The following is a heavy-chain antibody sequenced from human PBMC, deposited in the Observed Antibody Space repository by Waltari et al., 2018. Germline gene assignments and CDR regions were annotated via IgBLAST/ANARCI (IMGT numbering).Heavy chain of an antibody. V-gene: IGHV3-11*01. D-gene: IGHD5-12*01. Sequence: QVQLVESGGDLVKPGGSLRLSCEVSSFAFSDYYMIWIRQAPGKGLEWVSYISSGGTTKYYADSVRGRFIISRDNAKNTLYLQMNSLRVEDTAVYYCARDRGQSGYGEAYWGQGTLVTVSS. CDR1: SFAFSDYY. CDR2: ISSGGTTK. J-gene: IGHJ4*02. CDR3: ARDRGQSGYGEAY.